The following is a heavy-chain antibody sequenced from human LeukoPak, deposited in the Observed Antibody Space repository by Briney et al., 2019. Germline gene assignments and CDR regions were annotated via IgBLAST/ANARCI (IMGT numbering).Heavy chain of an antibody. D-gene: IGHD6-13*01. Sequence: GGSLRLSCAASGFTFSSYAMSWVRQAPGKGLEWVSAISGSGGSTYYADSVKGRFTISRDNSKNALYLQMNSLRAEDTAVYYCAKPREQQLVYFDYWGQGTLVTVSS. CDR3: AKPREQQLVYFDY. J-gene: IGHJ4*02. V-gene: IGHV3-23*01. CDR2: ISGSGGST. CDR1: GFTFSSYA.